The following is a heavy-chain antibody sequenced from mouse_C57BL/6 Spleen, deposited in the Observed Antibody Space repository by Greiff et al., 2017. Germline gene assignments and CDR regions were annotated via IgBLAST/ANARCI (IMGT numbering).Heavy chain of an antibody. CDR1: GFTFSDYY. CDR2: ISNGGGST. V-gene: IGHV5-12*01. J-gene: IGHJ4*01. CDR3: ARWAFYDYDGGYYAMDY. Sequence: KVVESGGGLVQPGGSLKLSCAASGFTFSDYYMYWVRQTPEKRLEWVAYISNGGGSTYYPDTVKGRFTISRDNAKNTLYLQMSRLKSEDTAMYYCARWAFYDYDGGYYAMDYWGQGTSVTVSS. D-gene: IGHD2-4*01.